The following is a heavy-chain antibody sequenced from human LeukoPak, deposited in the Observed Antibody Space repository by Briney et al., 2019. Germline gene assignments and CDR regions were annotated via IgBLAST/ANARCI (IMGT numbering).Heavy chain of an antibody. D-gene: IGHD3-22*01. V-gene: IGHV3-48*01. CDR1: GFTFSNCA. J-gene: IGHJ4*02. CDR3: ARGRSGYHYDY. Sequence: GGSLRLSCAASGFTFSNCAMAWVRQAPGKGLEWVSYISSSSSTIYYADSVKGRFTISRDNAKNSLYLQMNSLRAEDTAVYYCARGRSGYHYDYWGQGTLVTVSS. CDR2: ISSSSSTI.